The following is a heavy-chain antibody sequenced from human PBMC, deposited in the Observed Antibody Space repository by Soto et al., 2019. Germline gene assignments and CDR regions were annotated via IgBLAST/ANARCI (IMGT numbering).Heavy chain of an antibody. CDR2: FDPEDGET. V-gene: IGHV1-24*01. Sequence: ASVKVSCQVSGYTLTELSMHWGRQAPGKGLEGMGGFDPEDGETIYAQKFQGRVTMTEDTSTDTAYMELSSLRSEDTAVYYCATGVEECSSYYLDVWGQGTLVTVSS. J-gene: IGHJ4*02. CDR3: ATGVEECSSYYLDV. CDR1: GYTLTELS. D-gene: IGHD6-6*01.